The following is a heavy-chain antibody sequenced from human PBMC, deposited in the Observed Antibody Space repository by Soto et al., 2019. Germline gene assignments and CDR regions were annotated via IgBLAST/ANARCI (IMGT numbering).Heavy chain of an antibody. V-gene: IGHV3-23*01. CDR3: VFPRTGEIIGVYDQ. J-gene: IGHJ4*02. Sequence: PGGSLRLSCTASGFTFSSYAMSWVRQALGMGLEWVSGISSSGGDTKYADSVRGRFAISRDNSKNTLYLQMNSLRDEDSALYYCVFPRTGEIIGVYDQWGQGTLVTVSS. D-gene: IGHD1-1*01. CDR2: ISSSGGDT. CDR1: GFTFSSYA.